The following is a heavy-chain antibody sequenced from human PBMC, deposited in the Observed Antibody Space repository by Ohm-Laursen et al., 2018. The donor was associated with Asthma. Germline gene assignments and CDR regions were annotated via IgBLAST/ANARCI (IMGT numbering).Heavy chain of an antibody. CDR1: GFTFSSYG. CDR2: IWYDGSNK. J-gene: IGHJ6*02. Sequence: SLRLSCAASGFTFSSYGMHWVRQAPGKGLEWVAVIWYDGSNKYYADSVKGRFTISRGNSKNTLYLQMNSLRAEDTAVYYCARDHGCSSTSCYTGVYYYGMDVWGQGTTVTVSS. D-gene: IGHD2-2*02. V-gene: IGHV3-33*01. CDR3: ARDHGCSSTSCYTGVYYYGMDV.